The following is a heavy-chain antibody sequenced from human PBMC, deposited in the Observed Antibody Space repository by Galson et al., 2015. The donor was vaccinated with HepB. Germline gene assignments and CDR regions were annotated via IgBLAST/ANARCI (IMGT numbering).Heavy chain of an antibody. CDR2: ISAYNGNT. J-gene: IGHJ4*02. CDR3: ARRVGYSSSSWYGGYYFDY. CDR1: GYTFTSYG. D-gene: IGHD6-13*01. Sequence: QSGAEVKKPGASVKVSCKASGYTFTSYGISWVRQAPGQGLEWMGWISAYNGNTNYAQKLQGRVTMTTDTSTSTAYMELRSLRSDDTAVYYCARRVGYSSSSWYGGYYFDYWGQGTLVTVSS. V-gene: IGHV1-18*01.